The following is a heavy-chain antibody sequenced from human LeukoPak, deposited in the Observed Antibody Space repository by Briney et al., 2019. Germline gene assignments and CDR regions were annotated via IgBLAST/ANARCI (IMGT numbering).Heavy chain of an antibody. V-gene: IGHV3-30*18. CDR2: ISHHGSDI. J-gene: IGHJ4*02. CDR1: GFTFTSCG. D-gene: IGHD6-6*01. Sequence: GRSLRLSCAASGFTFTSCGMHWVRQAPGKGLEWVAVISHHGSDIYYADSVKGRFTISRDNSKNMLYLLMNSLRPEDTAMYYCVKDLSFSSSCFEHWGQGTLVTVSS. CDR3: VKDLSFSSSCFEH.